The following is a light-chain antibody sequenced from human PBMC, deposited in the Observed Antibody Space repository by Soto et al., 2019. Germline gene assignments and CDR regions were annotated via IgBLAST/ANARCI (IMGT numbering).Light chain of an antibody. CDR2: EDN. CDR1: SGSIASNY. J-gene: IGLJ2*01. V-gene: IGLV6-57*02. CDR3: QSYDRSNVV. Sequence: NFMLTQPHSVSESPGKTVTISCTGSSGSIASNYVQWYQQRPGSAPTTVIYEDNQRPSGVPDRFSGSIDSSSNSASLTISGLKTEDEADYYCQSYDRSNVVFGGGTKLTAL.